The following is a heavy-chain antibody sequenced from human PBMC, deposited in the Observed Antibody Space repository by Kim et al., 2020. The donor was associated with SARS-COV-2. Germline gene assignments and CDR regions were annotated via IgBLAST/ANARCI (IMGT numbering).Heavy chain of an antibody. CDR1: GFTFSSYA. V-gene: IGHV3-30*04. J-gene: IGHJ4*02. D-gene: IGHD2-15*01. Sequence: GGSLRLSCAASGFTFSSYAMHWVRQAPGKGLEWVAVISYDGSNKYYVDSVKGRFTISRDNSKNTLYLQMNSLRAEDTAVYYCARGGRGYCSGGSCYFDYWGQGTLVTVSS. CDR3: ARGGRGYCSGGSCYFDY. CDR2: ISYDGSNK.